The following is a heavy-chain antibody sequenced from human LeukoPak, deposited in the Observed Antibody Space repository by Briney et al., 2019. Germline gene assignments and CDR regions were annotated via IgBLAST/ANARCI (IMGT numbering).Heavy chain of an antibody. CDR1: GFTFSSYA. Sequence: GGSLRLSCAASGFTFSSYAMTWVRQPPGKGLEGVSSITGSTGSTYYADSVKGRFTISRDNSKNTLYLQMNSLRAEDTAVYYCAKRYSGSSGLYNFDYWGRGTLVTVSS. V-gene: IGHV3-23*01. D-gene: IGHD1-26*01. CDR2: ITGSTGST. CDR3: AKRYSGSSGLYNFDY. J-gene: IGHJ4*02.